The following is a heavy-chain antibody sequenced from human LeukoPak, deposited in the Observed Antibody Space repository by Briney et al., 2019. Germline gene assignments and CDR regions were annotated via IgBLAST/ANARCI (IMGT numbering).Heavy chain of an antibody. Sequence: GGSLRLSCAASGFTFSSYAMSWVRQAPGKGLEWVANIKQDGSEKYYVDSVKGRFTISRDNAKNSLYLQMNSLRAEDTAVYYCAGGLSIVATSLFDYWGQGTLVTASS. D-gene: IGHD5-12*01. CDR2: IKQDGSEK. CDR3: AGGLSIVATSLFDY. CDR1: GFTFSSYA. J-gene: IGHJ4*02. V-gene: IGHV3-7*01.